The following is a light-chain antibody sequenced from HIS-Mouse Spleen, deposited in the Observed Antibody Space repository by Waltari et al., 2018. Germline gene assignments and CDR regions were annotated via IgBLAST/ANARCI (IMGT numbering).Light chain of an antibody. V-gene: IGLV2-23*01. CDR2: EGS. CDR1: SSDVGSYNL. J-gene: IGLJ2*01. CDR3: CSYAGSSTYVV. Sequence: QSALTQPASVSGSPGQSLTIPCPGTSSDVGSYNLVSWYQQPPGKAPKLMIYEGSKRPSGVSNRFSGSKSGNTASLTISGLQAEDEADYYCCSYAGSSTYVVFGGGTKLTVL.